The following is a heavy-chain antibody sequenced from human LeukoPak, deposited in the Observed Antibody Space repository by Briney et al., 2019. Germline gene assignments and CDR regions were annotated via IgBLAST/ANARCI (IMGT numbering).Heavy chain of an antibody. CDR3: ARALPSLEP. CDR2: INHSGST. Sequence: SETLSLTCAASGGTFSGYYWSCIRQPPGKGLEWIGEINHSGSTNYNPSLKSRVTISVDTSKNQNSLTLSSVTAADTAVYYCARALPSLEPWRQGTLVSVSS. D-gene: IGHD2-21*02. V-gene: IGHV4-34*01. CDR1: GGTFSGYY. J-gene: IGHJ5*02.